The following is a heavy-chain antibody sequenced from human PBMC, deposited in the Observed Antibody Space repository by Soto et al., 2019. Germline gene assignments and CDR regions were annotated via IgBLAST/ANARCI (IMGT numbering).Heavy chain of an antibody. D-gene: IGHD2-15*01. CDR1: GCTFNTFW. V-gene: IGHV3-7*03. J-gene: IGHJ4*02. CDR2: IKHDGSAT. CDR3: ARDFATHCSGSTCYPYAY. Sequence: AGGSLRLSCAASGCTFNTFWMSWVRQSPGKGLEWVANIKHDGSATYYADSVRGRFIISRYNAKNSLFLQMYTLRTEDTAVYYCARDFATHCSGSTCYPYAYWGQGALVTVSS.